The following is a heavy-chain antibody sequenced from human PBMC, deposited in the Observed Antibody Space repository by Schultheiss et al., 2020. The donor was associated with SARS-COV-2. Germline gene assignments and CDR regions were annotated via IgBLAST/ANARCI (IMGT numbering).Heavy chain of an antibody. J-gene: IGHJ4*02. V-gene: IGHV4-59*08. CDR2: IYYSGST. CDR3: AKAIGVPAARRGWDY. D-gene: IGHD2-2*01. Sequence: SQTLSLTCTVSGGSISSYYWSWIRQPPGKGLEWIGYIYYSGSTNYNPSLKSRVTISVDTSKNQFSLKLSSVTAADTAVYYCAKAIGVPAARRGWDYWGQGTLVTVSS. CDR1: GGSISSYY.